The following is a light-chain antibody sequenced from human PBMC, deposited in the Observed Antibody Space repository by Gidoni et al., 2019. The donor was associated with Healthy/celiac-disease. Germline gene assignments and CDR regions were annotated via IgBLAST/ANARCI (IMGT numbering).Light chain of an antibody. CDR1: SSNIGNNY. Sequence: QSVFTQPPSVSAAPGQKVTISCSGSSSNIGNNYVSWYQQLPGTAPKLLIYDNNKRPSGIPDRFSGSKSGTSATLGITGLQTGDEADYYCGTWDSSLSAGEFGGGTKLTVL. J-gene: IGLJ2*01. CDR2: DNN. CDR3: GTWDSSLSAGE. V-gene: IGLV1-51*01.